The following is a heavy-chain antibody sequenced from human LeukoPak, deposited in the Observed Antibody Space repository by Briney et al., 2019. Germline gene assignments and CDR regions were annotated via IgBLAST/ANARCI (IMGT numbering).Heavy chain of an antibody. D-gene: IGHD1-1*01. CDR3: ATGRRTTILFY. V-gene: IGHV5-51*01. CDR2: IYPGDYDT. Sequence: GESLKISCKGSGYSFTIYWLGWVRQMRGKGLEWRVIIYPGDYDTRYSPSFQGQVTISADKSISAAYLQWSSLKASDTAMYYCATGRRTTILFYWGQGTLVTVSS. J-gene: IGHJ4*02. CDR1: GYSFTIYW.